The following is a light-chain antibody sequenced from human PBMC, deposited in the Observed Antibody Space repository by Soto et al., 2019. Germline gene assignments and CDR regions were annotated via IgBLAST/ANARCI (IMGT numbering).Light chain of an antibody. CDR2: EVS. Sequence: QSALTQPPSASGSAGQSVTISCTGTSTDVGGYNYVSWYQQHPGKAPKLMIYEVSNRPSGVSNRFAGPKAGNTASLTISGLQAEDEADYYCSSYTSSSTYVFGTGTKVTVL. CDR3: SSYTSSSTYV. J-gene: IGLJ1*01. CDR1: STDVGGYNY. V-gene: IGLV2-14*01.